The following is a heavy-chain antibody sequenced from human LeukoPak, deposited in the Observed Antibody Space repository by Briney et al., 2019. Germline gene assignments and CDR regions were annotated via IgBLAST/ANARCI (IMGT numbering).Heavy chain of an antibody. CDR3: ARDRGRAMGVDY. CDR1: GYTFTGYY. J-gene: IGHJ4*02. V-gene: IGHV1-2*02. D-gene: IGHD3-16*01. Sequence: ASVKVSCKASGYTFTGYYMHWVRQAPGQGLEWMGWINPNNGDTNYAQKCQSRVTMTRDTSISTAYMELSRLRSDDTAVYYCARDRGRAMGVDYWGQGTLVTVSS. CDR2: INPNNGDT.